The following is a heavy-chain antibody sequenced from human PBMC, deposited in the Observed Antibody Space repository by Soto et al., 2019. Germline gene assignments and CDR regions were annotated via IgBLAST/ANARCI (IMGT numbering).Heavy chain of an antibody. D-gene: IGHD3-22*01. CDR2: INSDGSII. Sequence: EVQLVESGGGLVQPGGSLRLSCAASGFTFSSYWMHWVRQAPGKGLVWVSRINSDGSIITYADSVKGRFTISRDNANNMLYLQMNSQRAEDTAMYYCARRFSGSSGYADYWGQGTLVTVSS. V-gene: IGHV3-74*01. CDR1: GFTFSSYW. CDR3: ARRFSGSSGYADY. J-gene: IGHJ4*02.